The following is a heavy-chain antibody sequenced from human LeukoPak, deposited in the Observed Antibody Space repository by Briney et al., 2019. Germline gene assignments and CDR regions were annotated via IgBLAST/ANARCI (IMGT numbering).Heavy chain of an antibody. CDR1: GFTFSSYA. V-gene: IGHV3-23*01. J-gene: IGHJ4*02. D-gene: IGHD2-15*01. CDR3: AKNPDIVVVVAAYFDY. CDR2: ISGSGDST. Sequence: GGSLRLSCAASGFTFSSYAMSWVRQAPGKGLEWVSAISGSGDSTYYADSVKGRFTISRDNSKNTLYLQMNSLRAEDTAVYYCAKNPDIVVVVAAYFDYWGQGTLVTVSS.